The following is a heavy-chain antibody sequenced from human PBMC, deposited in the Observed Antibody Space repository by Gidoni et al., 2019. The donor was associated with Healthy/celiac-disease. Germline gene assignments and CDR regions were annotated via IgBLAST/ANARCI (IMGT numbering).Heavy chain of an antibody. CDR3: ARGRTIFGVVIMGNFDY. J-gene: IGHJ4*02. Sequence: QVQLVESGGGVVQPGRSLRLSCAASGFTFSSYAMHWVRQAPGKGLEWVAVISYDGSNKYYADSVKGRFTISRDNSKNTLYLQMNSLRAEDTAVYYCARGRTIFGVVIMGNFDYWGQGTLVTVSS. V-gene: IGHV3-30-3*01. D-gene: IGHD3-3*01. CDR1: GFTFSSYA. CDR2: ISYDGSNK.